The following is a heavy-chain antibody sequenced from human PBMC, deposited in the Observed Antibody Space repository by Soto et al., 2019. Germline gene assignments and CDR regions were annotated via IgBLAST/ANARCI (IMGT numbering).Heavy chain of an antibody. CDR2: INHSGST. Sequence: PSETLSLTCAVYGGSFSGYYWSWIRQPPGKGLEWIGEINHSGSTNYNPSLKSRVTISVDTSKNQFSLKLSSVTAADTAVYYCARGRTYFSMDHWGQGTLVTVS. V-gene: IGHV4-34*01. CDR3: ARGRTYFSMDH. D-gene: IGHD3-10*01. J-gene: IGHJ4*02. CDR1: GGSFSGYY.